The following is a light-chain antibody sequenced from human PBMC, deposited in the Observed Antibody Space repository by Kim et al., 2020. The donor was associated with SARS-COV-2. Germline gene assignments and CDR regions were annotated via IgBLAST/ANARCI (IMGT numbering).Light chain of an antibody. Sequence: EIVLTQSPGTLSLSPGERAALPCRASQSVSSSSLAWYQQKPGQAPRLFIYGASSRATGIPDRFSGSGSGTDFTLTISRLEPEDFAVYYCQHYGSSPWTFGQGTKVEIK. CDR3: QHYGSSPWT. V-gene: IGKV3-20*01. J-gene: IGKJ1*01. CDR1: QSVSSSS. CDR2: GAS.